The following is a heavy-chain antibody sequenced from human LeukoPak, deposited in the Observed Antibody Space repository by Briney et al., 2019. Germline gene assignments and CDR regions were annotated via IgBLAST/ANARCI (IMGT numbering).Heavy chain of an antibody. CDR3: ARILAVGATVAFDI. CDR1: GGSISSSSYY. Sequence: PPETLSLTCTVSGGSISSSSYYWGWIRQPPGKGLEWIGSIYYSGSTYYNPSLKSRVTISVDTSKNQFSLKLSSVTAADTAVYYCARILAVGATVAFDIWGQGTMVTVSS. CDR2: IYYSGST. J-gene: IGHJ3*02. V-gene: IGHV4-39*07. D-gene: IGHD1-26*01.